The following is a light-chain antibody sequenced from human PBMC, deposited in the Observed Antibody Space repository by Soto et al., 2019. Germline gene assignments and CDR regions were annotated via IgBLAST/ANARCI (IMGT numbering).Light chain of an antibody. CDR1: ESISTW. CDR2: GAS. J-gene: IGKJ1*01. Sequence: DIQMTQSPSTLSASVGDRVTITCRASESISTWLAWYQQKPGKAPKLLIYGASSLESGVPPRFSGSRSETEFTLTIRNLQPDDFATYYCQQYNSFPWTFGLGTKVDI. V-gene: IGKV1-5*03. CDR3: QQYNSFPWT.